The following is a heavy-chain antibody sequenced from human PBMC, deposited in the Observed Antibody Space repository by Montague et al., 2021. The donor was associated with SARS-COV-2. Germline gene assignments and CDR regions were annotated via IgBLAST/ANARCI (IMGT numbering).Heavy chain of an antibody. V-gene: IGHV4-61*03. J-gene: IGHJ5*02. CDR1: GVSVSSNNYY. D-gene: IGHD3-16*01. CDR2: IYFNGNT. Sequence: SETLSLTCSVSGVSVSSNNYYWTWIRRPPGKGLEWFGYIYFNGNTMLXXXLEGRVTTSIDTYKNHFSLRLTSVTPADTAVYYCAREVVGVKTNWLDTWGQGTLVTVSS. CDR3: AREVVGVKTNWLDT.